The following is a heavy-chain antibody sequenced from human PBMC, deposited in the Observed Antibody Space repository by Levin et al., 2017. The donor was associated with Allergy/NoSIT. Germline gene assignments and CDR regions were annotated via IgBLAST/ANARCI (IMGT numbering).Heavy chain of an antibody. CDR2: INHSGST. J-gene: IGHJ4*02. Sequence: SETLSLTCAVYGGSFSGYYWSWIRQPPGKGLEWIGEINHSGSTNYNPSLKSRVTISVDTSKNQFSLKLSSVTAADTAVYYCARGMVRGRTFDYWGQGTLVTVSS. V-gene: IGHV4-34*01. D-gene: IGHD3-10*01. CDR3: ARGMVRGRTFDY. CDR1: GGSFSGYY.